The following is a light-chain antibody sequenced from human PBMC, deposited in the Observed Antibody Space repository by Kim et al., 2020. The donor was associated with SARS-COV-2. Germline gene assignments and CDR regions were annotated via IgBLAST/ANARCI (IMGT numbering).Light chain of an antibody. CDR2: QDS. V-gene: IGLV3-1*01. Sequence: VSQGQTASITCSGDKLGDKYACWYRQKPGQSPVLVIYQDSKRPSGIPERFSGSNSGNTATLTISGTQAMDEADYYCQAWDSSTWVFGGGTQLTVL. CDR1: KLGDKY. CDR3: QAWDSSTWV. J-gene: IGLJ3*02.